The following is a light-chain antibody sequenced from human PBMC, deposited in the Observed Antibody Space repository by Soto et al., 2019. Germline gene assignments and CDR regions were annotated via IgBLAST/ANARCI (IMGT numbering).Light chain of an antibody. V-gene: IGLV2-8*01. CDR3: SSFVGGNTYV. CDR1: SNDVGGHDC. J-gene: IGLJ1*01. CDR2: YVS. Sequence: QSALTQPPSASGSPGQSVTISCTGTSNDVGGHDCVAWHQQHPGKGPRHMIYYVSKRPSGIPDRFSGSKSGYTAFLTVSGLQAEDEDDYYCSSFVGGNTYVFGTGTKVTVI.